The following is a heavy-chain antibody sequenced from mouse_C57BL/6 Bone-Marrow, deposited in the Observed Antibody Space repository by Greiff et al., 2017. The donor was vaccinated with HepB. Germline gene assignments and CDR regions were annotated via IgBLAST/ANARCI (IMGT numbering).Heavy chain of an antibody. Sequence: DVQLVESGPELVKPGASVKIPCKASGYTFTDYNMDWVKQSHGKSLEWIGDINPNNGGTIYNQKFKGKATLTVDKSSSTAYMELRSLTSEDTAVYYCARYDGYFAWFAYWGQGTLVTVSA. J-gene: IGHJ3*01. CDR3: ARYDGYFAWFAY. CDR2: INPNNGGT. V-gene: IGHV1-18*01. CDR1: GYTFTDYN. D-gene: IGHD2-3*01.